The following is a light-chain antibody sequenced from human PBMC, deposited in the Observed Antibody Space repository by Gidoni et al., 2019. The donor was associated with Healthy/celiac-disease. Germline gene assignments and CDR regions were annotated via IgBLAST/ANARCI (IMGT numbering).Light chain of an antibody. V-gene: IGKV1-33*01. CDR1: QDISNY. CDR2: DAS. Sequence: DRQMTQSPSSLSASVGDRVTITCQASQDISNYLNWYQQKPGKAPKLLIYDASTLETGVPSRFSGSGSGTDFTFTISSLQPEDIATYYCQQYDNLLPITFGQXTRLEIK. J-gene: IGKJ5*01. CDR3: QQYDNLLPIT.